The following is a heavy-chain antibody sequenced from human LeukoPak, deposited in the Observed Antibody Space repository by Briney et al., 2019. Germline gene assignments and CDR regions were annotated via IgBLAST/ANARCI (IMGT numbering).Heavy chain of an antibody. CDR3: ARDREYYYGSGSFDY. J-gene: IGHJ4*02. CDR1: GFTFSSYG. V-gene: IGHV3-33*01. Sequence: PGRSLRLSCAASGFTFSSYGMHWVRQAPGKGLEWVAVIWYDGSNKYYADSVKGRFTISRDNSKNTLYLQMNSLRAEDTAVHYCARDREYYYGSGSFDYWGQGTLVTVSS. CDR2: IWYDGSNK. D-gene: IGHD3-10*01.